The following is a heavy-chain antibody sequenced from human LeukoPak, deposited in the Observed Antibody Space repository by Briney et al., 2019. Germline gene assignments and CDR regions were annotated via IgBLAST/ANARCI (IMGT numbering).Heavy chain of an antibody. Sequence: PGGSLRLSCAASGFTFDDYGMSWVRQAPGKGLEWVSGINWNGGNTGYADSVEGRFPIYRDNAKNSLYLQMNSLRAEETALYYCARWRAVVGDEGDYWGQGTLVTVSS. J-gene: IGHJ4*02. CDR2: INWNGGNT. CDR1: GFTFDDYG. CDR3: ARWRAVVGDEGDY. D-gene: IGHD1-26*01. V-gene: IGHV3-20*04.